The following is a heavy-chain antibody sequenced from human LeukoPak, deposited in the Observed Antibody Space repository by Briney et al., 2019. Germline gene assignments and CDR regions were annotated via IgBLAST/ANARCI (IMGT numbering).Heavy chain of an antibody. CDR1: GYTFTSYY. Sequence: GASVKVSCKASGYTFTSYYIHWARQAPGQGLEWMGIINPSGGSTNYAQDFQGRVTMTRDTSTSTVYMELSSLRSEDTAVYYCARRELAGSTAYFDYWGQGTLVTVSS. J-gene: IGHJ4*02. D-gene: IGHD1-26*01. CDR3: ARRELAGSTAYFDY. CDR2: INPSGGST. V-gene: IGHV1-46*01.